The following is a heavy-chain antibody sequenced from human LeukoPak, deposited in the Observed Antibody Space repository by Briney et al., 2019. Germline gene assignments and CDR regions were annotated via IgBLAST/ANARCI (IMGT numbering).Heavy chain of an antibody. D-gene: IGHD5-12*01. CDR3: ATDRSIPVATIIGGG. V-gene: IGHV1-24*01. J-gene: IGHJ4*02. CDR2: VDPEDGET. Sequence: ASVKVSCKVSGYTLTELSMHWVRQASGKGLEWMGLVDPEDGETIYAEKFQGRVTITADTSTDTAYMELSSLRSEDTAVYYCATDRSIPVATIIGGGWGQGTLVTVSS. CDR1: GYTLTELS.